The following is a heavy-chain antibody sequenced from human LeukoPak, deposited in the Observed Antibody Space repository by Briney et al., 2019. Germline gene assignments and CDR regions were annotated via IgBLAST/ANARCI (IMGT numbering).Heavy chain of an antibody. CDR3: AKALRSSGWNIRNYYYGMDV. Sequence: PGGSLRLSCAASGFTFSSYAMSWVRQAPGKGLEWVSAISGSGGSTYYADSVKGRFTISRDNSKNTLYLQMNSLSAEDTAVYYCAKALRSSGWNIRNYYYGMDVWGQGTTVTVSS. CDR2: ISGSGGST. D-gene: IGHD6-19*01. CDR1: GFTFSSYA. J-gene: IGHJ6*02. V-gene: IGHV3-23*01.